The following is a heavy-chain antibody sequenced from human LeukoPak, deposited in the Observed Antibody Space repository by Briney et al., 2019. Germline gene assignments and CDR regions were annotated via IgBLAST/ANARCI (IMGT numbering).Heavy chain of an antibody. CDR2: IIPILGIA. CDR3: SSSRAVAGKVDSLFDC. CDR1: GGPFSSYA. V-gene: IGHV1-69*04. Sequence: SVKVSCKASGGPFSSYAISWVRQAPGQGLEWMGSIIPILGIANYAQQFQGRVTITADKSTSTAYMELRSLMSEDPAVFYCSSSRAVAGKVDSLFDCWGQGTLVTDSS. J-gene: IGHJ4*02. D-gene: IGHD6-19*01.